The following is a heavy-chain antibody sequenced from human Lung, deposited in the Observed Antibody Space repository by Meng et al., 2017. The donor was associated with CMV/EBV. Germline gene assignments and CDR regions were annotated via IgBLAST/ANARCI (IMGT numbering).Heavy chain of an antibody. CDR2: INRDGSQK. Sequence: GGSLRLXCAASGFTSSSHWMTWVRQAPGKGLEWVANINRDGSQKNYVDSVKGRFTISRENAKNSLFLQMNSLRAEDTAVYYCARVAAAGRGMDVWGQGATVTVSS. V-gene: IGHV3-7*04. CDR1: GFTSSSHW. D-gene: IGHD6-13*01. J-gene: IGHJ6*02. CDR3: ARVAAAGRGMDV.